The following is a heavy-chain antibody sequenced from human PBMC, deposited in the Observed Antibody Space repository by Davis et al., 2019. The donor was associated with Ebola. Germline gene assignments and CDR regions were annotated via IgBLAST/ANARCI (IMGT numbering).Heavy chain of an antibody. CDR2: IRYDGSNK. CDR1: GFTFSNYG. D-gene: IGHD1-14*01. CDR3: ARDLPGGDWYFDL. Sequence: GESLKISCAASGFTFSNYGMHWVRQAPGKGLEWVTFIRYDGSNKYYGDSVKGRFTISRDNSKNTLYLQMSSLRAEDTAVYYCARDLPGGDWYFDLWGRGTLVTVSS. J-gene: IGHJ2*01. V-gene: IGHV3-30*02.